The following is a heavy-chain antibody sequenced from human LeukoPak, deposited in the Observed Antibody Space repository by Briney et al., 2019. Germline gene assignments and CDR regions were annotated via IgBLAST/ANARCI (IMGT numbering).Heavy chain of an antibody. D-gene: IGHD3-3*01. J-gene: IGHJ6*02. CDR1: GFTFSSYG. Sequence: GRSLRLSCAASGFTFSSYGMHWVRQAPGKGLEWVAVIWYDGSNKYYADSVKGRFTISRDNSKNTLYLQMNSLRAEDTAVYYCARDNKMEWFLHFPYYYYGMDVWGQGTTVTVSS. V-gene: IGHV3-33*01. CDR3: ARDNKMEWFLHFPYYYYGMDV. CDR2: IWYDGSNK.